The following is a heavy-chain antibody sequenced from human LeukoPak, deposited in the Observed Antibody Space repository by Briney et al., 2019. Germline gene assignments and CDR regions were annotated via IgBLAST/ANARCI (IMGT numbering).Heavy chain of an antibody. D-gene: IGHD6-19*01. CDR2: IDYGSGGS. V-gene: IGHV3-23*01. CDR1: GFPFSSYW. J-gene: IGHJ4*02. Sequence: PGGSLRLSCVASGFPFSSYWMTWVRQAPGKGLEWVSLIDYGSGGSHDADSVKGRFTISRDNSKNTLYLQMNSLRAEDTAIYYCAKAHSSGWTTRYFDCWGQGALVTVSS. CDR3: AKAHSSGWTTRYFDC.